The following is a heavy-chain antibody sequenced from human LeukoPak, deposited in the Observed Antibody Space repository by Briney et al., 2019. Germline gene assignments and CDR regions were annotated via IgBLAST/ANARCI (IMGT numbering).Heavy chain of an antibody. D-gene: IGHD3-22*01. CDR1: GFTFSSYG. Sequence: GGSLRLSCAAAGFTFSSYGMHWVRQAPGKGLEWVAVISYDGSNKYYADSVKGRFTISRDNSKNTLYLQMNSLRAEDTAVYYCAKRGSYYYDSSGYFGYWGQGTLVTVSS. CDR2: ISYDGSNK. V-gene: IGHV3-30*18. CDR3: AKRGSYYYDSSGYFGY. J-gene: IGHJ4*02.